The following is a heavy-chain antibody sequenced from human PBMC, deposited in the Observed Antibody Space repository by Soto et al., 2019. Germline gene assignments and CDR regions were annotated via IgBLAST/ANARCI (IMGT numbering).Heavy chain of an antibody. CDR3: ARATELRYVEWSVYRGGNDAMDV. CDR1: GYTFSGYD. Sequence: QVQLVQSGAEVKKPGASVRVSCKASGYTFSGYDINWVRQATGQGLEWMGWVSPDSGSTGYAGILHGRATITWDRPTTTAYMALSGLTSEDSAVYYCARATELRYVEWSVYRGGNDAMDVWGQGTTVTVSS. V-gene: IGHV1-8*01. D-gene: IGHD3-3*01. J-gene: IGHJ6*02. CDR2: VSPDSGST.